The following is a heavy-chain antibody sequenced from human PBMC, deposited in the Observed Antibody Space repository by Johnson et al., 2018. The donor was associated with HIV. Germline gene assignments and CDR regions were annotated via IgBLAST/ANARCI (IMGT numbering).Heavy chain of an antibody. CDR2: ISYDGSNK. Sequence: QVQLVESGGGLVKPGGSLRLSCAASGFTFDDYAMHWVRQAPGKGLEWVAVISYDGSNKYYADSVKGRFTISRDNSKNTLYLQMNSLRAEDTAVYYCAKVLAGIAARPLTFDAFDIWGQGTMVTVSS. CDR1: GFTFDDYA. D-gene: IGHD6-6*01. CDR3: AKVLAGIAARPLTFDAFDI. J-gene: IGHJ3*02. V-gene: IGHV3-30*04.